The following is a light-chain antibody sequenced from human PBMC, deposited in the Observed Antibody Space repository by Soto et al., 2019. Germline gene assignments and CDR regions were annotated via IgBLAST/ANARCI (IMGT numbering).Light chain of an antibody. CDR2: GAS. V-gene: IGKV3-20*01. Sequence: IVLTPSPGTLSLSPGERATLSCRASQSVSSSYLAWYQQKPGHAPRLLIYGASSRATGIPDRFSGSGSGTDFTLTISRLEPEDFAVYYCQQYGSAPLTFGGGTKVEIK. CDR1: QSVSSSY. J-gene: IGKJ4*02. CDR3: QQYGSAPLT.